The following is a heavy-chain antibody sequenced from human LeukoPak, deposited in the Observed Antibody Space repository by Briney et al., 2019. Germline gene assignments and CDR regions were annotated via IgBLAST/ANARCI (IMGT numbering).Heavy chain of an antibody. D-gene: IGHD3-3*01. J-gene: IGHJ4*02. V-gene: IGHV4-30-2*01. CDR1: GGSISSGGYY. Sequence: SETLSLTCTVSGGSISSGGYYWSWIRQPPGKGLEWIGYIYHSGSTYYNPSLKSRVTISVDRSKNQFSLKLSSVTAADTAVYYCAKDLGYDFWSGPPLGYWGQGTLVTVSS. CDR3: AKDLGYDFWSGPPLGY. CDR2: IYHSGST.